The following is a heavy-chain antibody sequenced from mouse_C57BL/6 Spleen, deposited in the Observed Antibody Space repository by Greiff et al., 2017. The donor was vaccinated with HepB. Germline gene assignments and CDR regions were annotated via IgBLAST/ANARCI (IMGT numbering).Heavy chain of an antibody. J-gene: IGHJ3*01. CDR3: APKWSAWFAY. Sequence: EVQLQQSGPELVKPGASVKISCKASGYSFTGYYMNWVKQSPEKSLEWIGEINPSTGGTTYNQKFKAKATLTVDKSSSTAYMQLKSLTSEDSAVYYCAPKWSAWFAYWGQGTLVTVSA. CDR1: GYSFTGYY. CDR2: INPSTGGT. V-gene: IGHV1-42*01. D-gene: IGHD1-3*01.